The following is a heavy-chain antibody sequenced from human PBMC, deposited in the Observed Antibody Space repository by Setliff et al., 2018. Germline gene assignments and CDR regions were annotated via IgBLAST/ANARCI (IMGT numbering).Heavy chain of an antibody. CDR3: ARGYSGYDYLKPFDY. V-gene: IGHV4-38-2*02. CDR2: IYYSGST. Sequence: SETLSLTCTVSGYSISSGYYWGWIRQPPGKGLEWIGCIYYSGSTYYNPSLKSRVTISVDTSKNQFSLKLSSVTAADTAVYYCARGYSGYDYLKPFDYWGQGTLVTVSS. J-gene: IGHJ4*02. CDR1: GYSISSGYY. D-gene: IGHD5-12*01.